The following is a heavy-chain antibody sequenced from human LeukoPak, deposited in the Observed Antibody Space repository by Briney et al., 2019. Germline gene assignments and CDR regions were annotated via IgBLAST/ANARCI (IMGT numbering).Heavy chain of an antibody. CDR2: ISGSGGST. D-gene: IGHD6-6*01. V-gene: IGHV3-23*01. Sequence: GGSLRLSCAASGFTFSSYAMSWVRQAPGKGLEWVSAISGSGGSTYYADSVKGRFTISRDNAKNSLYLQMNSLRDEDTAVYYCAREYSSSSGRAFDIWGQGTMVTVSS. CDR1: GFTFSSYA. CDR3: AREYSSSSGRAFDI. J-gene: IGHJ3*02.